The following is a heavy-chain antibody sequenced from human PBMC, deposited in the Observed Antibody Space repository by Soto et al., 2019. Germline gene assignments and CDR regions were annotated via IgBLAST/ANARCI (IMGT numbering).Heavy chain of an antibody. J-gene: IGHJ4*02. CDR3: VRSGGTYPDH. Sequence: SETLSLTCAVSGYYIRSGYYWAWIRQPPGKGLEWIGNTYHSGSTYYNPSLKSRVTMSIDTSKNQFSLSLRSATAPDTAIYYCVRSGGTYPDHWGQGALVTVSS. CDR2: TYHSGST. CDR1: GYYIRSGYY. V-gene: IGHV4-38-2*01. D-gene: IGHD1-26*01.